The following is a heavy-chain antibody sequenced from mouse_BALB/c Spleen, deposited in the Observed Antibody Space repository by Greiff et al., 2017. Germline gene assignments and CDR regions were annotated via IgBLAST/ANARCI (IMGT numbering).Heavy chain of an antibody. CDR3: ARGMDEGYYVWFAY. CDR1: GYTFTSYW. V-gene: IGHV1-69*02. D-gene: IGHD2-3*01. CDR2: IDPSDSYT. J-gene: IGHJ3*01. Sequence: QVQLQQPGAELVKPGASVKLSCKASGYTFTSYWMHWVKQRPGQGLEWIGEIDPSDSYTNYNQKFKGKATLTVDKSSSTAYMQLSSLTSEDSAVYYCARGMDEGYYVWFAYWGQGTLVTVSA.